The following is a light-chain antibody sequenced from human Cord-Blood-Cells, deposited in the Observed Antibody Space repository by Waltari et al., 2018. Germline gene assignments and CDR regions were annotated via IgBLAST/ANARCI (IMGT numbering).Light chain of an antibody. J-gene: IGKJ4*01. Sequence: EIVLTQSPATLSLSPGERATLSCRASQRVSSYLAWYQQKPGQAPRLLIYDASNRAAGIPARFSGSVSGTDFTLTISSLEPEDFAVYYCQQRSNWPPLTFGGGTKVEIK. CDR2: DAS. V-gene: IGKV3-11*01. CDR3: QQRSNWPPLT. CDR1: QRVSSY.